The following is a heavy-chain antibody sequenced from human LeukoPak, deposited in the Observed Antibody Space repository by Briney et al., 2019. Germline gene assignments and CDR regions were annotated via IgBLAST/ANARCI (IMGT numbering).Heavy chain of an antibody. CDR3: AKGSWYFDR. CDR2: ISWNSGSI. Sequence: PGGSLRLSCAASGFTYDDYVMHWVRQAPWKGLEWVSGISWNSGSIGYADSVKGRFTISRDNANNSLYLQMNSLRAEDTALYYCAKGSWYFDRWGRGTLVTVSS. J-gene: IGHJ2*01. CDR1: GFTYDDYV. V-gene: IGHV3-9*01.